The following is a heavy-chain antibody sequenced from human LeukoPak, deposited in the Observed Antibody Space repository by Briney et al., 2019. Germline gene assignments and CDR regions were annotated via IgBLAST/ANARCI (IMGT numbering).Heavy chain of an antibody. V-gene: IGHV3-30*04. CDR1: GFTFSSYA. Sequence: GRSLRLSCAASGFTFSSYAMHWVRQAPGKGLEWVAVISYDGSNKYYADSVKGRFTISRDNSKNTLYLQMNSLRAEDTAVYYYARDNELSMWGQGTLVTVSS. D-gene: IGHD1-1*01. CDR2: ISYDGSNK. J-gene: IGHJ4*02. CDR3: ARDNELSM.